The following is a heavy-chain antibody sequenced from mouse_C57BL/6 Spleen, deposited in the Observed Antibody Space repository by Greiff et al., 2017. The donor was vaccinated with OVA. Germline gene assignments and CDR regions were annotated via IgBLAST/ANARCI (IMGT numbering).Heavy chain of an antibody. V-gene: IGHV5-16*01. Sequence: EVKVVESEGGLVQPGSSMKLSCTASGFTFSDYYMAWVRQVPEKGLEWVANINYDGSSTYYLDSLKSRFIISRDNAKNILYLQMSSLKSEDTATYYCGAYDVPYAMDYWGQGTSVTVSS. CDR1: GFTFSDYY. J-gene: IGHJ4*01. CDR2: INYDGSST. D-gene: IGHD2-12*01. CDR3: GAYDVPYAMDY.